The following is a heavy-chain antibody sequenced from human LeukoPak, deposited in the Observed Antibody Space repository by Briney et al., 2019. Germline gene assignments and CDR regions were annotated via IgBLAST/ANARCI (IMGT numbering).Heavy chain of an antibody. D-gene: IGHD6-25*01. Sequence: GGSLRLSCAASGFTFSSYWMHWVRQAPGKGLVWVSRIKTDGSNTDYADSVKGRFTISRDNAKNSLYLQMNSLRAEDTAVYYCARDAQRVNWFDPWGQGTLVTVSS. J-gene: IGHJ5*02. CDR2: IKTDGSNT. CDR3: ARDAQRVNWFDP. V-gene: IGHV3-74*01. CDR1: GFTFSSYW.